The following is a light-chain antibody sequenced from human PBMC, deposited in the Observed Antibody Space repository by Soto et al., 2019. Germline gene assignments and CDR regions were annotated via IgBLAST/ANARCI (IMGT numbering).Light chain of an antibody. V-gene: IGKV1-5*01. CDR3: HQYNYYRPT. CDR2: DAS. Sequence: QVTQSPSTLSASVGDRVTITCRASQPISTWLAWYQEKPGKAPKLLIYDASSLEGGVPSRFSGSGSGTEFTLTISSLQPDDFATYYCHQYNYYRPTFGQGTKVDI. CDR1: QPISTW. J-gene: IGKJ1*01.